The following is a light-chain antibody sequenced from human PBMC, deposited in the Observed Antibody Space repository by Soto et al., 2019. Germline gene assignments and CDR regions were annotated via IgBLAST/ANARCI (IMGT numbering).Light chain of an antibody. V-gene: IGKV1-12*01. CDR1: RGISSW. CDR2: AAS. CDR3: QQANSFPIT. Sequence: DIQMTQSPSSVSESVGDSVTINCRASRGISSWLAWYQQIPGKAPKLLIYAASSLQSGVPSRFSGSGSGTDFTLTISSLQPEDFATYYCQQANSFPITFGQGTRLEIK. J-gene: IGKJ5*01.